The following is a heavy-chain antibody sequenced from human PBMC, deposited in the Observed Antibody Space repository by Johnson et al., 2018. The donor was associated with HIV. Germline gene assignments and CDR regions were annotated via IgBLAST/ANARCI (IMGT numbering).Heavy chain of an antibody. V-gene: IGHV3-7*01. Sequence: VQLVESGGGLVQSGGSLRLSCAASGFTFSSYAMSWVRQAPGKGLEWVANIKQDGSEKYYVDLGKGRFTISRNNSKNTLYLQMNSLGPGDTAVYFCARDRGVATAKVNAFDIWGQGTMVTVSS. D-gene: IGHD5-12*01. CDR2: IKQDGSEK. J-gene: IGHJ3*02. CDR3: ARDRGVATAKVNAFDI. CDR1: GFTFSSYA.